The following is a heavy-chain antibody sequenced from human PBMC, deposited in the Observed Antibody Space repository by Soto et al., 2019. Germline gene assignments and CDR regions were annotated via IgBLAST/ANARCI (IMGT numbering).Heavy chain of an antibody. CDR3: ARDLYYGLGNYYYGMDV. V-gene: IGHV4-31*03. CDR2: IYYSGST. J-gene: IGHJ6*02. Sequence: SETLSLTCTVSGGSISSGGYYWSWIRQQPGKGLEWIGYIYYSGSTYYNPSLKSRVTISVDTSKNQFSLKLSSVTAADTAVYYCARDLYYGLGNYYYGMDVWGQGTTVTVSS. CDR1: GGSISSGGYY. D-gene: IGHD3-3*01.